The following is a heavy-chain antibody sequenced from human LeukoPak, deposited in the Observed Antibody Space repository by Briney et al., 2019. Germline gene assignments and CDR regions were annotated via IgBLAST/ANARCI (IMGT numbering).Heavy chain of an antibody. V-gene: IGHV3-7*01. D-gene: IGHD6-19*01. CDR1: GFTFSSYA. CDR3: ARDASALY. CDR2: IKPDGSEK. J-gene: IGHJ4*02. Sequence: GGSLRLSCAASGFTFSSYAMNWVRQAPGKGLEWVASIKPDGSEKYYLDSVKGRFTISRDNARDSLYLQMNSLRDDDTSVYFCARDASALYWGRGTPVTVSS.